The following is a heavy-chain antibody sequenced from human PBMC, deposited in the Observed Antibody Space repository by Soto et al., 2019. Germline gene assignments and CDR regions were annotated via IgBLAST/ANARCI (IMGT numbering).Heavy chain of an antibody. CDR3: AREGDTAMVSN. V-gene: IGHV1-69*08. CDR2: IIPILGIA. CDR1: GGTFSSYT. J-gene: IGHJ4*02. Sequence: QVQLVQSGAEVKKPGSSVKVSCKASGGTFSSYTISWVRQAPGQGLEWMGRIIPILGIANYAHKFQGRVTITADKSTSTAYMELSSLRSEDTAVYYCAREGDTAMVSNWGQGTLVTVSS. D-gene: IGHD5-18*01.